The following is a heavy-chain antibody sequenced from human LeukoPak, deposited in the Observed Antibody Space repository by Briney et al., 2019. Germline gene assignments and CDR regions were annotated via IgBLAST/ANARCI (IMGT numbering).Heavy chain of an antibody. CDR2: IYYSGST. Sequence: TSETLSLTCTVSGGSISSGDYYWSWIRQPPRKGLEWIGYIYYSGSTYYNPSLKSRVTISVDTSRNQFSLKLSSVTAADTAVYYCASLVRPWNWFDPWGQGTLVTVSS. V-gene: IGHV4-30-4*01. CDR1: GGSISSGDYY. J-gene: IGHJ5*02. CDR3: ASLVRPWNWFDP. D-gene: IGHD3-10*01.